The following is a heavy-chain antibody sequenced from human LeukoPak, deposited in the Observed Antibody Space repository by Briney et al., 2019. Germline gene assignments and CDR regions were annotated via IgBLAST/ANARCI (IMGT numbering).Heavy chain of an antibody. J-gene: IGHJ4*02. D-gene: IGHD3-22*01. CDR1: GFTFSSYW. CDR3: ARDSLYDSSGYSPKFDY. V-gene: IGHV3-7*01. Sequence: GGSLGLSCAASGFTFSSYWMSWVRQASGKGLEWVANIKQDGSEKYYVDSVKGRFTISRDNAKNSLYLQMNSLRAEDTAVYYCARDSLYDSSGYSPKFDYWGQGTLVTVSS. CDR2: IKQDGSEK.